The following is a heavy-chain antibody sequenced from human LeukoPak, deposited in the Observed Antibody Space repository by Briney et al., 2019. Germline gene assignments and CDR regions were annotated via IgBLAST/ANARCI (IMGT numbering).Heavy chain of an antibody. CDR3: AKSSVVMVVGATPRGFDS. D-gene: IGHD2-15*01. CDR1: GFTFSSYA. J-gene: IGHJ5*01. V-gene: IGHV3-23*01. Sequence: PGGSLRLSCAASGFTFSSYAMSWVRQAPGKGLEWVSGISGSGGSTYYAGSVKGRFTISRDNFKNTLYLQMNSLRAEDTAVYYCAKSSVVMVVGATPRGFDSWGQGTPVTVSS. CDR2: ISGSGGST.